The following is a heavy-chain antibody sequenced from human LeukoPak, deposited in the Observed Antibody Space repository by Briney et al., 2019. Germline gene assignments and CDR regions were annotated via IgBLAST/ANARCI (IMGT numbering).Heavy chain of an antibody. CDR3: AKDSGEFYYYGMDV. CDR1: GFTFDDYA. V-gene: IGHV3-9*01. CDR2: ISWNSGSI. D-gene: IGHD3-10*01. Sequence: GGSLRLSCAASGFTFDDYAMHWVRQAQGKGLEWVSGISWNSGSIGYADSVKGRFTISRDNAKNSLYLQMNSLRAEDTALYHCAKDSGEFYYYGMDVWGQGTTVTVSS. J-gene: IGHJ6*02.